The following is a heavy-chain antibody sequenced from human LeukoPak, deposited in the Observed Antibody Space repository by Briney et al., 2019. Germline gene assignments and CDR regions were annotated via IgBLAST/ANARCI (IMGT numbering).Heavy chain of an antibody. Sequence: SETLSLTCTVSGGSVYTSDYYWGWVRQPPGKGPEWIGDIFYTGKTNYNPSLKSRVSISIDTSKNQFSLKLTSVSAADTAVYYCARVFDSWGQGTLVTVSS. V-gene: IGHV4-39*07. J-gene: IGHJ4*02. CDR3: ARVFDS. CDR2: IFYTGKT. CDR1: GGSVYTSDYY.